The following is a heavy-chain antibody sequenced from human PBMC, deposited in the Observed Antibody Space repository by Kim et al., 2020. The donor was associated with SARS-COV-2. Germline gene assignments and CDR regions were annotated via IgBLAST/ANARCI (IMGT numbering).Heavy chain of an antibody. V-gene: IGHV4-39*01. CDR2: IYYSGST. Sequence: SETLSLTCTVSGGSISSSSYYWGWIRQPPGKGLEWIGSIYYSGSTYYNPSLKSRVTISVDTSKNQFSLKLSSVTAADTAVYYCARQVAAAPGGYYYYYYGMDVWGQGTTVTVSS. CDR1: GGSISSSSYY. D-gene: IGHD6-13*01. CDR3: ARQVAAAPGGYYYYYYGMDV. J-gene: IGHJ6*02.